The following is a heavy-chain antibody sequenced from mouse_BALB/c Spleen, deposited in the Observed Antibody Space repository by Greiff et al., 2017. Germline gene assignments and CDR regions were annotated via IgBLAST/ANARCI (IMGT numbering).Heavy chain of an antibody. J-gene: IGHJ4*01. CDR2: ISNGGGST. Sequence: EVQRVESGGGLVQPGGSLKLSCAASGFTFSSYTMSWVRQTPEKRLEWVAYISNGGGSTYYPDTVKGRFTISRDNAKNTLYLQMSSLKSEDTAMYYCARHGDYWGQGTSVTVSS. CDR1: GFTFSSYT. CDR3: ARHGDY. V-gene: IGHV5-12-2*01.